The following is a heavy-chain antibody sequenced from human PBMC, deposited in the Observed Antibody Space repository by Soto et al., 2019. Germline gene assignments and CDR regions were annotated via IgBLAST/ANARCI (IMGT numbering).Heavy chain of an antibody. CDR1: GFTFSSYG. V-gene: IGHV3-30*18. CDR3: AKGVKYYDFLSGYPCFDY. D-gene: IGHD3-3*01. CDR2: ISYDGSNK. J-gene: IGHJ4*02. Sequence: PGGSLRLSCAASGFTFSSYGMHWVRQAPGKGLEWVAVISYDGSNKYYADSVKGRFTISRDNSKNTLYLQMNSLRAEDTAVYYCAKGVKYYDFLSGYPCFDYWGQGTLVTVSS.